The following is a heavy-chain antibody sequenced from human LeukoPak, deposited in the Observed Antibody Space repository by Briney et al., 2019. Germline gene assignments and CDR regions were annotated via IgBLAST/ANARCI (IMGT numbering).Heavy chain of an antibody. CDR1: GYTFTSYD. J-gene: IGHJ5*02. Sequence: ASVKVSCKASGYTFTSYDINWVRQATGQGLEWMGWMNPNSGNTGYAQKFQGRVTMTRDMSTSTVYMELSSLRSEDTAVYHCAGGIAARSGGFDPWGQGTLVTVSS. CDR3: AGGIAARSGGFDP. CDR2: MNPNSGNT. V-gene: IGHV1-8*01. D-gene: IGHD6-13*01.